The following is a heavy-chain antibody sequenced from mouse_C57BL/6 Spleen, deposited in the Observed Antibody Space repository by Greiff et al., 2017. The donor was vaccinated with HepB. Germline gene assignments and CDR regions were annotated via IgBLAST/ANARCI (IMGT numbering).Heavy chain of an antibody. D-gene: IGHD1-1*01. Sequence: EVKVVESGEGLVKPGGSLKLSCAASGFTFSSYAMSWVRQTPEKRLEWVAYISSGGDYIYYADTVKGRFTISRDNARNTLYLQMSSLKSEDTAMYYCTIATVVARDYAMDYWGQGTSVTVSS. J-gene: IGHJ4*01. V-gene: IGHV5-9-1*02. CDR2: ISSGGDYI. CDR3: TIATVVARDYAMDY. CDR1: GFTFSSYA.